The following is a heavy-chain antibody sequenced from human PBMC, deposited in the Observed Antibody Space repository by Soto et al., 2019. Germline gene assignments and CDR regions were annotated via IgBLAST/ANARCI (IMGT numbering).Heavy chain of an antibody. D-gene: IGHD1-26*01. V-gene: IGHV1-18*01. Sequence: ASVKVSCKASGYTFTSYGISWVRQAPGQGLEWMGWISAYNGNTNYAQKLQGRVTMTTDTSTSTAYMELRSLRSDGTAVYYCARDPGSGSYLRYFDYWGQGTLVTVSS. CDR1: GYTFTSYG. CDR2: ISAYNGNT. J-gene: IGHJ4*02. CDR3: ARDPGSGSYLRYFDY.